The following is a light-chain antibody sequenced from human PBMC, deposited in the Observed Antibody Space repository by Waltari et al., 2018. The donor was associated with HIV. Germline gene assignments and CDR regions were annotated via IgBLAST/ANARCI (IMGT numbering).Light chain of an antibody. V-gene: IGLV3-1*01. CDR2: KDT. CDR1: NLGDKF. CDR3: QVWDSISAVV. Sequence: SYELTQPPSVSVSPGQTASITCSGDNLGDKFVSWFQQKTGQSPVLVIYKDTKRPSGIPERFSGSNSENTATLTISGTLAMDEADYYCQVWDSISAVVFGGGTKLTVL. J-gene: IGLJ2*01.